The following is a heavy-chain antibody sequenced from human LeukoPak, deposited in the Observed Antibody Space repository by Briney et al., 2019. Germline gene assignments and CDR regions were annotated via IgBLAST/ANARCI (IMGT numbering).Heavy chain of an antibody. CDR2: ISGSGGST. J-gene: IGHJ4*02. Sequence: PGGSLRLSCAASGFTFSSYAMHWVRQAPGKGLEWVSAISGSGGSTYYADSVKGRFTISRDNSKNTLYLQMNSLRAEDTAVYYCAKDAGYDFWSGHDYWGQGTLVTVSS. V-gene: IGHV3-23*01. CDR1: GFTFSSYA. D-gene: IGHD3-3*01. CDR3: AKDAGYDFWSGHDY.